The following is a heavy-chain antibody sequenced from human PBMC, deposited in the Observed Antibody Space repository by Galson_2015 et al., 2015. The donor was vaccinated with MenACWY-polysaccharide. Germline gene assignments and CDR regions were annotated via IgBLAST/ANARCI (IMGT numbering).Heavy chain of an antibody. V-gene: IGHV4-4*07. CDR2: VYAGVST. J-gene: IGHJ4*02. CDR1: GGSISGYY. CDR3: ARDTTGIAASAVF. Sequence: CSISGGSISGYYWSWIRQPAGKGLEWIGRVYAGVSTTYNPSLKSRVTISIDTSKNQFSLKLTSVTAAETAVYFCARDTTGIAASAVFWGQRTLVTVSS. D-gene: IGHD6-13*01.